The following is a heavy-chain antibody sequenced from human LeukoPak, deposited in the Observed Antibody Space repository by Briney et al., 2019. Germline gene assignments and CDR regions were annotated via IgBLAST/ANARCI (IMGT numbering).Heavy chain of an antibody. CDR3: ARQWYYDSSGYYYFAFDI. CDR1: GYSFTSYW. D-gene: IGHD3-22*01. CDR2: IYPGDSDT. J-gene: IGHJ3*02. V-gene: IGHV5-51*01. Sequence: GESLKISCKGSGYSFTSYWIGWVRQMPVKGLEWMGIIYPGDSDTRYSPSFQGQVTISADKSISTAYLQWSSLKASDTAMYYCARQWYYDSSGYYYFAFDIWGQGTMVTVSS.